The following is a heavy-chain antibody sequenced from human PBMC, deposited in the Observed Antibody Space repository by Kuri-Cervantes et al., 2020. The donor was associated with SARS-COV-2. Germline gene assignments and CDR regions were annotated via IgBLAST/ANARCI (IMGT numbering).Heavy chain of an antibody. D-gene: IGHD3-22*01. CDR1: GGTFSSYA. J-gene: IGHJ5*02. Sequence: SVKVSCKASGGTFSSYAISWVRQAPGQGLEWMGGIIPIFGTANYAQKFQGRVTITADESTSTAYMELSSLRSEDTAVYYCARGRDPSSDSSGSHFDPWGQGTLVTVSS. CDR2: IIPIFGTA. CDR3: ARGRDPSSDSSGSHFDP. V-gene: IGHV1-69*13.